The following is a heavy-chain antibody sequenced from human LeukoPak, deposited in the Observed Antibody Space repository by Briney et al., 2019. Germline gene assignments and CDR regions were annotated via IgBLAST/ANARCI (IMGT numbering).Heavy chain of an antibody. CDR2: IIPIFGTA. V-gene: IGHV1-69*13. D-gene: IGHD1-20*01. CDR3: ARALGYNWNHRYYYMDA. CDR1: GGTFSSYA. Sequence: GASVKVSCKASGGTFSSYAISWVRQAPGQGREWMGGIIPIFGTANYAQKFQGRVTITADESTSTAYMELSSLRSEDTAVYYCARALGYNWNHRYYYMDAWGKGTTVTVSS. J-gene: IGHJ6*03.